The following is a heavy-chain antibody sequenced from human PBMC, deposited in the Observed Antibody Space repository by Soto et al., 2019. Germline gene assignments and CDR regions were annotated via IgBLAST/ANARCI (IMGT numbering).Heavy chain of an antibody. D-gene: IGHD2-15*01. Sequence: QVQLRESGPGLVKPSDTLSLTCVVSGHSMSGDVWWGWIRQPPRRGLEWIGYTKSTGSTHFNPSPASRVSTSVVTSRNQLAMKLSSVTGGDTAVYYCARKIGGNAPVDVWGQGTLVTVSA. CDR1: GHSMSGDVW. CDR3: ARKIGGNAPVDV. CDR2: TKSTGST. V-gene: IGHV4-28*01. J-gene: IGHJ4*02.